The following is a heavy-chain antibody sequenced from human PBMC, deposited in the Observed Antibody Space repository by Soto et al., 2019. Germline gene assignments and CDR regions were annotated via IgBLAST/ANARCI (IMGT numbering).Heavy chain of an antibody. CDR3: ARFAVTPLLGYYYYGMDV. Sequence: SETLSLTCTVSGGSVSSGSYYWSWIRKPPGKGLEWIGYIYYSGSTNYNPSLKSRVTISVDTSKNQFSLKLSSVTAADTAVYYCARFAVTPLLGYYYYGMDVWGQGTTVTVSS. V-gene: IGHV4-61*01. D-gene: IGHD4-4*01. J-gene: IGHJ6*02. CDR1: GGSVSSGSYY. CDR2: IYYSGST.